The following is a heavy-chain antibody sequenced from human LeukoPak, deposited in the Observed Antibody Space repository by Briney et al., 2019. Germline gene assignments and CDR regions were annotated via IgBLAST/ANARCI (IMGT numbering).Heavy chain of an antibody. CDR3: ARDPRVVPAAIDYYFDY. Sequence: GGSLRLSCAASGFTFDDYGMSWVRQAPGKGLEWVSGINWNGGSTGYADSVKGRFTISRDNAKNSLYLQMNSLRAEDTAVYYCARDPRVVPAAIDYYFDYWGQGTLVTVSS. D-gene: IGHD2-2*02. V-gene: IGHV3-20*04. CDR2: INWNGGST. J-gene: IGHJ4*02. CDR1: GFTFDDYG.